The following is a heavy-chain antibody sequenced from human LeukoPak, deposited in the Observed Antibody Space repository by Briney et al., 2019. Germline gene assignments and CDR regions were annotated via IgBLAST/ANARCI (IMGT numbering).Heavy chain of an antibody. V-gene: IGHV3-21*01. CDR1: GFTFSSYS. D-gene: IGHD6-19*01. Sequence: PRGSLRLSCAASGFTFSSYSMNWVRQAPGKGLEWVSSISSSSSYIYYADSVKGRFTNSRDNAKNSLYLQMNSLRAEDTAVYYCARDWGDPGIAVLGDYWGQGTLVTVSS. CDR3: ARDWGDPGIAVLGDY. J-gene: IGHJ4*02. CDR2: ISSSSSYI.